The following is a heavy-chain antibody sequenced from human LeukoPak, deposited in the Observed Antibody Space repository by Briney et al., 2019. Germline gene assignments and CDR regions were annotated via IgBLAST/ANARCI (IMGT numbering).Heavy chain of an antibody. CDR2: IYYIGST. J-gene: IGHJ4*02. Sequence: SETLSLTCTVSAASIRGYYWSWIRQPPGKGLEWIGYIYYIGSTNYNPSLKSRVTISVDTSKNQFSQKLRSVTAADTAVYYCARTPYYDSSGYYNDYWGQGTLVTVSS. D-gene: IGHD3-22*01. V-gene: IGHV4-59*01. CDR1: AASIRGYY. CDR3: ARTPYYDSSGYYNDY.